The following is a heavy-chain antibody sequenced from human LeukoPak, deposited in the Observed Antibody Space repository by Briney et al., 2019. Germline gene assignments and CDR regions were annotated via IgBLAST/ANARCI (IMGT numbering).Heavy chain of an antibody. CDR2: ISTMGGGI. CDR3: AKDGFDYYDSSGYYYFDY. CDR1: GVMFSNYA. V-gene: IGHV3-23*01. J-gene: IGHJ4*02. D-gene: IGHD3-22*01. Sequence: VGSLRHSRAHSGVMFSNYAMNSVRQAPRKGGWWVSGISTMGGGIYYADSLKGRFTICRDNSKHTLYLKMKSLRDEDTAVYYCAKDGFDYYDSSGYYYFDYWGQGTLVTVSS.